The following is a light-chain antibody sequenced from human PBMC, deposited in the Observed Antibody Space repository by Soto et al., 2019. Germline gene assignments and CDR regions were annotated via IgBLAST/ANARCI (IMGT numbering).Light chain of an antibody. CDR3: QSYDGSLSGVV. J-gene: IGLJ2*01. Sequence: QSVLTQPPSVSGAPGQRVTISCTGSSSNFGAGYDVHWYQQLPGTAPKLLIYGNSNRPSGIPDRFSGSKSGTSASLAITGLQAEDEADYYCQSYDGSLSGVVFGGGTKLTVL. V-gene: IGLV1-40*01. CDR2: GNS. CDR1: SSNFGAGYD.